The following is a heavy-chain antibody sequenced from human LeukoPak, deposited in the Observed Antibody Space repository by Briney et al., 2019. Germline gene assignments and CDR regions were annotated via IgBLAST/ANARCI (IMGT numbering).Heavy chain of an antibody. CDR3: APLDFWVPST. V-gene: IGHV1-24*01. J-gene: IGHJ5*02. CDR1: GYTLNELP. D-gene: IGHD3-3*01. Sequence: GASVKVSCKVSGYTLNELPIHWVRQAAGKGLEWMGGFDPEYGETVYAQKFQGRVTMAEDTSTDTAYMELSSLRSEDTAVYYCAPLDFWVPSTWGQGTLVTVSS. CDR2: FDPEYGET.